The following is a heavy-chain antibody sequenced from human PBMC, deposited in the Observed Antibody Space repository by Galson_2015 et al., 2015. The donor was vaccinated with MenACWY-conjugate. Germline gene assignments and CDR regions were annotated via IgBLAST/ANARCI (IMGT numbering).Heavy chain of an antibody. V-gene: IGHV3-23*01. CDR1: GFTFSSYA. Sequence: SLRLSCAASGFTFSSYAMNWVRQAPGKGLEWVSAISGGGSSTYYADSVKGRFTISRDNSKNTLYLQMNSLRAEDTAVYYCAKDRFKYYGLDVWGQGTTVTVSS. J-gene: IGHJ6*02. CDR3: AKDRFKYYGLDV. CDR2: ISGGGSST. D-gene: IGHD3-3*01.